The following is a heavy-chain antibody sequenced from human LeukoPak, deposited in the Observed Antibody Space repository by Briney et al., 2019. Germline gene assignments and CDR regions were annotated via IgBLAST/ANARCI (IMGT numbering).Heavy chain of an antibody. V-gene: IGHV3-30*02. CDR3: TKYRSGNFDYYPDLDS. CDR1: GFTFSHYG. D-gene: IGHD3-9*01. J-gene: IGHJ4*02. CDR2: TRYDESLK. Sequence: GGSLRLSCAASGFTFSHYGMHWVRQAPGKGLEWVAFTRYDESLKYYAGSVRGRFTISRDNSKNTLYLQMNSLRTEDTAIYYCTKYRSGNFDYYPDLDSWGQGILVTVSS.